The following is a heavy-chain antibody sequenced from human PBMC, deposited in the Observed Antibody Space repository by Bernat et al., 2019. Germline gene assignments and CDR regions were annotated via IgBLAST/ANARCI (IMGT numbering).Heavy chain of an antibody. Sequence: QITLKESGPTLVKPTQTLTLTCTFSGFSLSSTAVGVGWIRQPPGKPLEWLALIYWNDDNKYSPSLKNRLSITKDTSGNQVVLTLTNVDPVDTATYFCAHGSGWLFDYWGPGTLVTVSS. D-gene: IGHD6-19*01. CDR2: IYWNDDN. CDR1: GFSLSSTAVG. J-gene: IGHJ4*02. V-gene: IGHV2-5*01. CDR3: AHGSGWLFDY.